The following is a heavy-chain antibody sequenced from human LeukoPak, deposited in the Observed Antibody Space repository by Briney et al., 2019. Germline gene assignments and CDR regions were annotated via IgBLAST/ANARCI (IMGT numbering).Heavy chain of an antibody. Sequence: GGSLRLSCAASGFTFSSYWMSWVRQAPGKGPEWEANIKQDGSEKYYVDSVKGRFTISRDNAKNSLYLQMNSLRAEDTAVYYCAREKALRFLEWPDYGMDVWGQGTTVTVSS. CDR1: GFTFSSYW. CDR3: AREKALRFLEWPDYGMDV. D-gene: IGHD3-3*01. J-gene: IGHJ6*02. CDR2: IKQDGSEK. V-gene: IGHV3-7*01.